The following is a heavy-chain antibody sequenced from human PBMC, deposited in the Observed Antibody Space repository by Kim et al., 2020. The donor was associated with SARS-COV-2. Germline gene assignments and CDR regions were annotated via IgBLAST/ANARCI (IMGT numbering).Heavy chain of an antibody. D-gene: IGHD5-18*01. V-gene: IGHV3-30-3*01. CDR2: ISYDGSNK. CDR1: GFTFSSYA. Sequence: GGSLRLSCAASGFTFSSYAMHWVRQAPGKGLEGVAVISYDGSNKYYADSVKGRFTISRDNSKNTLYLQMNSLRAEDTAVYYCARDKRIQLWSNSYFDYWG. J-gene: IGHJ4*01. CDR3: ARDKRIQLWSNSYFDY.